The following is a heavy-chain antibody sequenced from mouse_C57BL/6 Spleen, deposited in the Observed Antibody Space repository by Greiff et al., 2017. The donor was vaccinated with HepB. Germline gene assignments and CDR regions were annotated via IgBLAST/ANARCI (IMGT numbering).Heavy chain of an antibody. J-gene: IGHJ4*01. D-gene: IGHD2-5*01. CDR1: GFTFSDYY. CDR2: ISNGGGST. Sequence: EVQGVESGGGLVQPGGSLKLSCAASGFTFSDYYMYWVRQTPEKRLEWVAYISNGGGSTYYPDTVKGRFTISRDNAKNTLYLQMSRLKSEDTAMYYCARHYSNDYYAMDYWGQGTSVTVSS. CDR3: ARHYSNDYYAMDY. V-gene: IGHV5-12*01.